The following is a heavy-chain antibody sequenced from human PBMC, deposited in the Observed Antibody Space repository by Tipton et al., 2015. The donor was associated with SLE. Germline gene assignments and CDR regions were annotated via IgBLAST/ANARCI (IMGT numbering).Heavy chain of an antibody. CDR3: SRTPHSGTSRFDY. CDR1: GFTFGDYA. J-gene: IGHJ4*02. Sequence: SLRLSCKASGFTFGDYAVNWVRQAPGKGLEWVSFIRSKTYGATTEYAASVKGRFTISRDDSKSVVYLQMNSLETEDTAVYYCSRTPHSGTSRFDYWGQGTLVTVSS. D-gene: IGHD1-26*01. CDR2: IRSKTYGATT. V-gene: IGHV3-49*04.